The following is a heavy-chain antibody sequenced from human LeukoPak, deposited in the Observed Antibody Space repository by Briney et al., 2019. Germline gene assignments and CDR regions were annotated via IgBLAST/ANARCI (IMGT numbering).Heavy chain of an antibody. CDR2: IYYSGST. V-gene: IGHV4-59*01. J-gene: IGHJ4*02. Sequence: SETLSLTCTGSGGSISSYYWSWIRQPPGKGLEWIWYIYYSGSTNYNPSLKSRVTISVDTSKSQFSLKLSSVTAADTAVYYCAREVAGTLNFDYWGQGTLVTVSS. CDR3: AREVAGTLNFDY. CDR1: GGSISSYY. D-gene: IGHD6-19*01.